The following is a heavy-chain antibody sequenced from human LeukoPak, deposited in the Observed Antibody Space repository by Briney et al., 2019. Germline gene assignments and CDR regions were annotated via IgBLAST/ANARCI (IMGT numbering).Heavy chain of an antibody. D-gene: IGHD6-19*01. V-gene: IGHV3-74*01. CDR2: INSDGSST. J-gene: IGHJ3*02. CDR1: GFTFSSYW. Sequence: GGSLRLSCAASGFTFSSYWMHWVRQAPGKGLVWVSRINSDGSSTSYADSVKGRFTISRDNAKNTLYLQMNSLRAEDTAVYYCARVGIAVAALDALDIWGQGTMVTVSS. CDR3: ARVGIAVAALDALDI.